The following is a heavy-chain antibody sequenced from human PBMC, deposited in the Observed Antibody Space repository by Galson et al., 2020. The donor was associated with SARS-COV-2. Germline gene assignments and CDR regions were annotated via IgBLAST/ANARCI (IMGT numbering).Heavy chain of an antibody. J-gene: IGHJ6*02. Sequence: SETLSLTCTASGVSISSYYWSWIRQPPGKGLEWIGYIYNTGSPNYNPSLKSRVAISVDTSKNQFSLNLSSVTAADTAVYYCARQMHTTTYQGHHYDGMDVWGQGTTVIVSS. CDR3: ARQMHTTTYQGHHYDGMDV. CDR1: GVSISSYY. V-gene: IGHV4-59*08. CDR2: IYNTGSP. D-gene: IGHD1-26*01.